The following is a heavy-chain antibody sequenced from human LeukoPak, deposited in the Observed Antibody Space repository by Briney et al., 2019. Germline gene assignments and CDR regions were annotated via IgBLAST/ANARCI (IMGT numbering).Heavy chain of an antibody. V-gene: IGHV3-23*01. Sequence: GGSLRLSCAASGFTFSSYGMSWVRQAPGKGLEWVSAISGSGGSTYYADSVKGRFTISRDNSKNTLYLQMNSLRAEDTAVYYCATRSDGGNSYDAFDIWGQGTMVTVSS. CDR3: ATRSDGGNSYDAFDI. CDR2: ISGSGGST. J-gene: IGHJ3*02. D-gene: IGHD4-23*01. CDR1: GFTFSSYG.